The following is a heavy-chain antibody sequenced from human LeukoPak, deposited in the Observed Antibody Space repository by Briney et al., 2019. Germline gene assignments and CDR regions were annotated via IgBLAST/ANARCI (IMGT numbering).Heavy chain of an antibody. CDR3: ARPQIYCSGGSCYPRGAFDI. CDR1: GGXISSYY. J-gene: IGHJ3*02. Sequence: SETLSLTCTVSGGXISSYYWSWIRQSPGKGLEWLGYISYSGSTNYNPSLKRPVTISVDTSKNHFSLKLSSVTAADTAVYYCARPQIYCSGGSCYPRGAFDIWGQGTMVTVSS. CDR2: ISYSGST. V-gene: IGHV4-59*08. D-gene: IGHD2-15*01.